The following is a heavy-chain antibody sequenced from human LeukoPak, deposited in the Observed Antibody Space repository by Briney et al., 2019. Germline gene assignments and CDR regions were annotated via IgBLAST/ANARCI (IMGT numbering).Heavy chain of an antibody. V-gene: IGHV3-23*01. CDR1: GFTFSSYA. CDR2: ISGSGGST. Sequence: GGSLRLSCAASGFTFSSYAMSWVRQAPGKGLEWVSAISGSGGSTYYADSVKGRFTISRDNSKNTLHLQMNSLRAEDTAVYYCAPGDSLNWFDPWGQGTLVTVSS. CDR3: APGDSLNWFDP. D-gene: IGHD1-1*01. J-gene: IGHJ5*02.